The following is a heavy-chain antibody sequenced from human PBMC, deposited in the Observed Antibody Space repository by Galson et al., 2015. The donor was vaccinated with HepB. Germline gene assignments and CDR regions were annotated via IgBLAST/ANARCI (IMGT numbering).Heavy chain of an antibody. CDR2: IYSGGST. J-gene: IGHJ4*02. V-gene: IGHV3-53*01. CDR3: ASSDSYDSSGYYVY. D-gene: IGHD3-22*01. CDR1: GFTVSSNY. Sequence: SLRLSCAASGFTVSSNYMSWVRQAPGKGLEWVSVIYSGGSTYYADSVKGRFTISRDNSKNTLYLQMNSLRAEDTAVYYCASSDSYDSSGYYVYWGQGTLVTVSS.